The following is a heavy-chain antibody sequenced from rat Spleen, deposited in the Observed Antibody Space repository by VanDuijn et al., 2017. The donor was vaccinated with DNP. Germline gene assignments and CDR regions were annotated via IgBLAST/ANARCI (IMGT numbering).Heavy chain of an antibody. CDR3: ATHDNWA. CDR1: GFTFSDYA. D-gene: IGHD3-6*01. J-gene: IGHJ4*01. CDR2: IIYDGNRT. V-gene: IGHV5S10*01. Sequence: EVQLVESGGGLVQPGNSLKLSCAASGFTFSDYAMAWVRQSPKKGLEWVATIIYDGNRTYCRDSVKGRFTISRDNAKNTLYLQMDSLRSEDTATYYCATHDNWAWGQGTSVTVSS.